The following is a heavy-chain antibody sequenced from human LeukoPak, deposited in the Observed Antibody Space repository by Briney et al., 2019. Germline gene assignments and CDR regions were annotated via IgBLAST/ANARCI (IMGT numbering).Heavy chain of an antibody. CDR2: ISAYNGNT. D-gene: IGHD1-1*01. Sequence: ASVKVSCKASGYNFISYYMQWVRQAPGQGLEWMGWISAYNGNTNLAQNLQGRLTLTTDRSTTTAYMELRSLRSDDTAIYYCAREACAHCTIDYWGQGTLVTVSS. CDR3: AREACAHCTIDY. J-gene: IGHJ4*02. CDR1: GYNFISYY. V-gene: IGHV1-18*04.